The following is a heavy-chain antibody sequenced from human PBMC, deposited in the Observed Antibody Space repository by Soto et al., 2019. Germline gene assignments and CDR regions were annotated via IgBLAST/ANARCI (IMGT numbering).Heavy chain of an antibody. CDR2: IIGSGGRT. D-gene: IGHD3-10*01. CDR1: GXPFSSYS. V-gene: IGHV3-23*01. Sequence: XSLRLCCAASGXPFSSYSMSCVRQAPGRGLEWVSSIIGSGGRTYYADSVKGRFTISRDNSKNTLYLQMDNLRVDGTAVYYCAKNIWFWYHADYWGQGTLATVSS. CDR3: AKNIWFWYHADY. J-gene: IGHJ4*02.